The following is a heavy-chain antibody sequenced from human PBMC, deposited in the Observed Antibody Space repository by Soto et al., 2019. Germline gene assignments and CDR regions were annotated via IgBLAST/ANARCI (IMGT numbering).Heavy chain of an antibody. D-gene: IGHD3-3*01. CDR1: GFTFSSYG. V-gene: IGHV3-30*18. Sequence: QVQLVESGGGVVQPGRSLRLSCAASGFTFSSYGMHWVRQAPGKGLEWVAAISYDGSNKYYADSVKGRFTISRDNSKNTLYVQMNSLRAEDTAVYSCAKEVWSGPMDVWGQGTTVTVSS. CDR3: AKEVWSGPMDV. CDR2: ISYDGSNK. J-gene: IGHJ6*02.